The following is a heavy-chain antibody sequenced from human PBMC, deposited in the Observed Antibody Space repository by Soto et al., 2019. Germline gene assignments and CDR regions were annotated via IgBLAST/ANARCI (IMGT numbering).Heavy chain of an antibody. D-gene: IGHD3-10*01. V-gene: IGHV3-15*07. CDR3: TTEGITMFRYTIDY. J-gene: IGHJ4*02. Sequence: EVQLVESGGGLVKPGGSLRLSCAASGFTFSNAWMNWVRQAPGKGLEWVGRIKSKTDGGTTDYAAPVKGRFTISRDDSKNTLYLQMNSLKTEQTAEYYCTTEGITMFRYTIDYWGQGTLVTVSS. CDR1: GFTFSNAW. CDR2: IKSKTDGGTT.